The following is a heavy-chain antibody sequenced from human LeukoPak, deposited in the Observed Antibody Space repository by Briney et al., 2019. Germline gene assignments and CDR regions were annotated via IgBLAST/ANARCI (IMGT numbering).Heavy chain of an antibody. CDR2: IKTDGTTT. V-gene: IGHV3-74*01. CDR3: ARGPYTSGVYRLDN. CDR1: GFTFSSYW. Sequence: QPGGSLRLSCAASGFTFSSYWMHWVRQAPGEGLVWVSRIKTDGTTTNYADSVKGRFTVSRDNAKNTLYLQMNSLRAEDTAVYYCARGPYTSGVYRLDNWGQGTLVTVSS. D-gene: IGHD6-19*01. J-gene: IGHJ4*02.